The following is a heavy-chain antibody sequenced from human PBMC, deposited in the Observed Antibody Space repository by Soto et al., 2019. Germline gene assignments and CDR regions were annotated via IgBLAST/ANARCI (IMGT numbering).Heavy chain of an antibody. Sequence: SVSLPCAICVPRVSSKGAAWEWSTQSPSRGLEWLGRTYYRSKWYNDYAVSVKSRITINPDTSKNQFSLQLNSVTPEDTAVYYCATFLSTTSPDVWGHGTPVTVSS. CDR3: ATFLSTTSPDV. D-gene: IGHD2-2*01. V-gene: IGHV6-1*01. CDR1: VPRVSSKGAA. CDR2: TYYRSKWYN. J-gene: IGHJ6*02.